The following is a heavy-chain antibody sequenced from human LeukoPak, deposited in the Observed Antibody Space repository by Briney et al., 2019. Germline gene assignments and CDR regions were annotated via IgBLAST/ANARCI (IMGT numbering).Heavy chain of an antibody. J-gene: IGHJ5*02. Sequence: SETLSLTCTVSGGSITNYYWSWIRQPPGKGLEWLGYIYYSGSPTYNPSLKSRVTISVDTSKNQFSLKLSSVTAADTALYYCARDTGVGGWFDPWGQGTLVTVSS. V-gene: IGHV4-59*01. CDR2: IYYSGSP. CDR1: GGSITNYY. CDR3: ARDTGVGGWFDP. D-gene: IGHD2-2*01.